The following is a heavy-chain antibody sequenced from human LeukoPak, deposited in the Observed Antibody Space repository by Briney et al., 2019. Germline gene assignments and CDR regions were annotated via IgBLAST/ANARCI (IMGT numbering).Heavy chain of an antibody. CDR3: ARDRGDDYVSAGMDV. Sequence: PGGSLRLSCAASGFTFSSYEMNWVRQAPGKGLEWVSYISSSGSTIYYADSVKGRFTISRDNSKNTLYLQMNSLRAEDTAVYYCARDRGDDYVSAGMDVWGQGTTVTVSS. CDR1: GFTFSSYE. V-gene: IGHV3-48*03. J-gene: IGHJ6*02. CDR2: ISSSGSTI. D-gene: IGHD3-16*01.